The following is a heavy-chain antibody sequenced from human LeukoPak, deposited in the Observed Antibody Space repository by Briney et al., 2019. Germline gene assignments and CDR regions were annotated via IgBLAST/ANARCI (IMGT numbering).Heavy chain of an antibody. Sequence: SESLSLTCNVSGGSISSYYWSWIRQPPGKGLEWIGYMYYSGNTNYNPSLKSRVTTSVDSSKNQFSLKLSSVTAADTAVYYCARHTLVGARNAFDIWGQGTMVTVSS. D-gene: IGHD1-26*01. V-gene: IGHV4-59*08. CDR1: GGSISSYY. CDR2: MYYSGNT. J-gene: IGHJ3*02. CDR3: ARHTLVGARNAFDI.